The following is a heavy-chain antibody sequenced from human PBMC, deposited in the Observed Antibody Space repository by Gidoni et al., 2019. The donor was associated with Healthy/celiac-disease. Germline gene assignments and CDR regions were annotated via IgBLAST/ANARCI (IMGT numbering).Heavy chain of an antibody. D-gene: IGHD6-13*01. CDR2: INHSGST. CDR3: ARSAAGVDY. CDR1: GGSFRGYY. Sequence: QVQLQQWGAGLLKPSETLSLTCAVYGGSFRGYYWSWLRQPPGKGLEWIGEINHSGSTNYNPSLKSRVTISVDTPKNQFSLKQSSVTSADTAVYYCARSAAGVDYWGQGTLVTVSS. V-gene: IGHV4-34*01. J-gene: IGHJ4*02.